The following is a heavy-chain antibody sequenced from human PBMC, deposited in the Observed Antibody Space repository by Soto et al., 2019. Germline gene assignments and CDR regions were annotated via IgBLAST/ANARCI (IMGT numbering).Heavy chain of an antibody. CDR2: IYYSGST. CDR3: ARQNDLYYMDV. V-gene: IGHV4-39*01. J-gene: IGHJ6*03. Sequence: SETLSLTCTVSGGSISSSSYYWGWIRQPPGKGLEWIGSIYYSGSTYYNPSLKSRVTISVDTSKNQFSLKLSSVTAADTAVYYCARQNDLYYMDVWGKGTTVTVSS. CDR1: GGSISSSSYY.